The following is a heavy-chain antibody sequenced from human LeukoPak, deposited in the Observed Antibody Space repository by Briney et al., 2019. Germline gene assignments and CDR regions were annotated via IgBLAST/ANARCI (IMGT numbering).Heavy chain of an antibody. CDR1: GGTFSSYA. Sequence: VASVKVSCTASGGTFSSYAISWVRQAPGQGLEWMGGIIPIFGTANYAQKFQGRVTITADESTSTAYMELSSLRSEGTAVYYCARDQQNYYDSSGYGYWGQGTLVTVPS. J-gene: IGHJ4*02. D-gene: IGHD3-22*01. CDR2: IIPIFGTA. V-gene: IGHV1-69*13. CDR3: ARDQQNYYDSSGYGY.